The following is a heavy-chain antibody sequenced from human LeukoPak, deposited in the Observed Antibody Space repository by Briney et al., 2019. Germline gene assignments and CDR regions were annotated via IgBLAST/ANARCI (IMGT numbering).Heavy chain of an antibody. V-gene: IGHV4-30-4*07. J-gene: IGHJ4*02. D-gene: IGHD5-12*01. CDR1: GGSISSGGYS. CDR2: IYYSGST. CDR3: ARERGYSGYAN. Sequence: SETLSLTFTVSGGSISSGGYSWSWIRQPPGKGLEWIGYIYYSGSTYYNPSLKSRVTISVDTSKNQFSLKLSSVTAADTAVYYCARERGYSGYANWGQGTLVTVSS.